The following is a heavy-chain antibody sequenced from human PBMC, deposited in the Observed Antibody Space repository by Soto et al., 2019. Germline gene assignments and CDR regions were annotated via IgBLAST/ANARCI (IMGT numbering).Heavy chain of an antibody. CDR3: AGYCSGGSCYYWFDP. V-gene: IGHV1-69*06. Sequence: SVKVSCKASGGTFSSYAISWVRQAPGQGLEWMGGIIPIFGTANYAQKFQGRVTITADKSTSTAYMELSSLRSEDTAVYYCAGYCSGGSCYYWFDPWGQGTMVTVSS. J-gene: IGHJ5*02. CDR1: GGTFSSYA. CDR2: IIPIFGTA. D-gene: IGHD2-15*01.